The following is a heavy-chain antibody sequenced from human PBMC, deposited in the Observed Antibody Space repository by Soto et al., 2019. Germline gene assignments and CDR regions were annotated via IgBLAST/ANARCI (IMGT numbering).Heavy chain of an antibody. CDR2: INPSGGST. CDR3: ARIISGGHFDY. D-gene: IGHD2-15*01. V-gene: IGHV1-46*01. CDR1: GYTFTSYY. J-gene: IGHJ4*02. Sequence: ASVKVSCKASGYTFTSYYMHWVRQAPGQGLEWMGIINPSGGSTSYAQKFQGRVTMTRDTSTSTVYMELSSLGSEDTAVYYCARIISGGHFDYWGQGTLVTLAS.